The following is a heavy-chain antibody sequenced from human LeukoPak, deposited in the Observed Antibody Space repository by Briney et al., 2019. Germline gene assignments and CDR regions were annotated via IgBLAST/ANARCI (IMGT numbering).Heavy chain of an antibody. CDR3: ARTYNYDRSGYFDF. CDR1: GYTFTTYY. D-gene: IGHD3-22*01. Sequence: GASVKVSCKASGYTFTTYYIHWVRQAPGQGLEWMGIINPSDGNANDARKFQGRVTMTRDTSTNTVYMELSSLRSEDTAVYYCARTYNYDRSGYFDFWGQGTLDTVSS. V-gene: IGHV1-46*01. J-gene: IGHJ4*02. CDR2: INPSDGNA.